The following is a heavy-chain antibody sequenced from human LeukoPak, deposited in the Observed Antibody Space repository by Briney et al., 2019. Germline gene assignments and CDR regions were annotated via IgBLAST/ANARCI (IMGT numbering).Heavy chain of an antibody. V-gene: IGHV4-59*01. CDR3: ARVFGSYYGDAFDI. CDR1: GGSISSYY. J-gene: IGHJ3*02. D-gene: IGHD1-26*01. CDR2: IYYSGST. Sequence: PSETLSLTCTVSGGSISSYYWSLIRQPPGKGLEWIGYIYYSGSTNYNPSLKSRVTISVDTSKNQFSLKLSSVTAADTAVYYCARVFGSYYGDAFDIWGQGTMVTVSS.